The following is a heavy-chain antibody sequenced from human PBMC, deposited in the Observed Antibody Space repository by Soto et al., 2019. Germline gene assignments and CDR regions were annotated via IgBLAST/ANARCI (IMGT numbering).Heavy chain of an antibody. CDR1: GFSFTSYA. D-gene: IGHD2-2*01. J-gene: IGHJ6*02. CDR3: ARASYCTTTSCLEDV. V-gene: IGHV3-23*01. CDR2: ISGSGDVTATGDTT. Sequence: EAQLLESGGGLVQPGGSLRLSCAASGFSFTSYAMSWVRQPPGKGLEWVSSISGSGDVTATGDTTYYADSVKGRFTISRDNSKNTLYLQMNSLRDEDTAVYYCARASYCTTTSCLEDVWGQGTTVSVSS.